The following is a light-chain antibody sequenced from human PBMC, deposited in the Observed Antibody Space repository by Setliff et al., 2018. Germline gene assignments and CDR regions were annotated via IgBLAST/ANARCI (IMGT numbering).Light chain of an antibody. CDR3: TAYTSGTTYV. V-gene: IGLV2-14*02. Sequence: SVLTQPASVSGSPGQSITISCAGTSSDVGGYHLVSWYQQHPGKAPKLMLYEVNNRPSGVSNRFSGSKSGNTASLTISGLQTEDEADYYCTAYTSGTTYVFGTGTKVTVL. CDR1: SSDVGGYHL. J-gene: IGLJ1*01. CDR2: EVN.